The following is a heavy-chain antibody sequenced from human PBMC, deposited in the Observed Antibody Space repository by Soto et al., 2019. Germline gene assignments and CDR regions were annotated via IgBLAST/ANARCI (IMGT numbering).Heavy chain of an antibody. CDR2: IYYSGST. J-gene: IGHJ6*02. CDR1: GGSISSGDYY. V-gene: IGHV4-30-4*01. CDR3: ARDRRVVLVPAAIYGMDV. Sequence: SETLSLTCTVSGGSISSGDYYWRWMGQPPGKGLEWIGYIYYSGSTYYTPSLKSRVTISVDTSKNQFSLKLSSVTAADTAVYYCARDRRVVLVPAAIYGMDVWGQGTTVTVSS. D-gene: IGHD2-2*02.